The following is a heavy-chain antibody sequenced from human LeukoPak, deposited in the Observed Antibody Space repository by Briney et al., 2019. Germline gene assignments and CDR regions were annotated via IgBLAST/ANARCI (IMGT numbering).Heavy chain of an antibody. CDR2: TKPDGSAE. Sequence: GGSLTLSCAASGFSFRNYWMGWVRQAPGKGLEWVANTKPDGSAEYYADSVRGRFSTSRDNANNLLYLQMNSLRAEDTAVYYCARDGGLHTSFDYWGQGTLVTVSS. V-gene: IGHV3-7*01. CDR3: ARDGGLHTSFDY. CDR1: GFSFRNYW. J-gene: IGHJ4*02. D-gene: IGHD2-15*01.